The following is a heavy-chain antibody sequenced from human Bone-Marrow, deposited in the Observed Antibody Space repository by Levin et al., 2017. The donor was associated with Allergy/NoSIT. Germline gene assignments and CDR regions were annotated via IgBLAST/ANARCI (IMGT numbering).Heavy chain of an antibody. D-gene: IGHD6-19*01. CDR1: GFTVSSNY. CDR3: ARDPPLRSSGCFPRTDGSGDY. Sequence: GESLKISCAASGFTVSSNYMSWVRQAPGKGLEWVSVIYSCGSTYYADSVKGRFTISRDNSKNTLYLQMNSLRAEDTAVYYCARDPPLRSSGCFPRTDGSGDYWGQGTLVTVSS. V-gene: IGHV3-66*03. CDR2: IYSCGST. J-gene: IGHJ4*02.